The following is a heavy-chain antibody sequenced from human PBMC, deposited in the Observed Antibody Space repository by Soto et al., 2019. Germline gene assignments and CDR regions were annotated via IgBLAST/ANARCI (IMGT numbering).Heavy chain of an antibody. Sequence: QVQLVQSAAEVKKPGASVKVTCKASGYTFIRYGITWVRQAPGQGLEWVGWISPYNDYTEYAQKFHGRVTMTTDTSSRTVTMALRGLRSDETAVYYCGRGGYYDNFWKKLNYYGLDVWGQGTTVTVSS. CDR3: GRGGYYDNFWKKLNYYGLDV. V-gene: IGHV1-18*01. D-gene: IGHD3-16*01. CDR1: GYTFIRYG. CDR2: ISPYNDYT. J-gene: IGHJ6*02.